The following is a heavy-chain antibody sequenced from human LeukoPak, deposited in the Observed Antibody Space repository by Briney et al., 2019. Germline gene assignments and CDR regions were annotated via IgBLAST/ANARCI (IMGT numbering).Heavy chain of an antibody. CDR2: IRYDGSNK. D-gene: IGHD1-26*01. Sequence: PGGSLRLSCAASGFTFSSYGMHWVRQAPGKRLEWVAFIRYDGSNKYYADSVKGRFTISRHNSKNTLYLQMNSLRAEDTAVYYCAKGFRYSGSYFDYWGQGTLVTVSS. CDR3: AKGFRYSGSYFDY. CDR1: GFTFSSYG. V-gene: IGHV3-30*02. J-gene: IGHJ4*02.